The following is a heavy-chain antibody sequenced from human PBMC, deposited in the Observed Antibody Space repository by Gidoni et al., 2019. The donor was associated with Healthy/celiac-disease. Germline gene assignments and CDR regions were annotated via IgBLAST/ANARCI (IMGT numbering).Heavy chain of an antibody. Sequence: EVQLLESGGGLVQPGGSLRLSCAASGFTFSSYAMRWVRQAPGKGLEWVSAISGSGGSTYYADSVKGRFTISRDNSKNTLYLQMNSLRAEDTAVYYCAKDLEPEVGTGHHSSGGVIDYWGQGTLVTVSS. D-gene: IGHD6-19*01. J-gene: IGHJ4*02. CDR2: ISGSGGST. CDR1: GFTFSSYA. V-gene: IGHV3-23*01. CDR3: AKDLEPEVGTGHHSSGGVIDY.